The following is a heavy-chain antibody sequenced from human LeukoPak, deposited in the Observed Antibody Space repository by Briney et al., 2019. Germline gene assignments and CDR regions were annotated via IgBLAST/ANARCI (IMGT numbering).Heavy chain of an antibody. D-gene: IGHD6-19*01. CDR3: AKDGSSGWYYYGMDV. Sequence: GGSLRLSCAASGFTFDDYAMHWVRQAPGKGLEWVSGISWNSGSTDYADSVKGRFTISRDNAKNSLYLQMNSLRDEDTALYYCAKDGSSGWYYYGMDVWGQGTTVTVSS. CDR1: GFTFDDYA. CDR2: ISWNSGST. V-gene: IGHV3-9*01. J-gene: IGHJ6*02.